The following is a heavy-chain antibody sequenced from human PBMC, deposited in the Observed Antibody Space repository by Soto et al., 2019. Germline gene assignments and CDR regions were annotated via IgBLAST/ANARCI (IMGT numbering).Heavy chain of an antibody. D-gene: IGHD2-21*01. CDR1: GGSISSYY. CDR3: SIVVDSDCGGDCSYFDY. J-gene: IGHJ4*02. Sequence: TSETLSLTCTVSGGSISSYYWSWIRQPPGKGLEWIGYIYYSGSTNYNPSLKSRVTISVDTSKNQFSLKLSSVTAADTSVYYCSIVVDSDCGGDCSYFDYWGQGTLVTGSS. V-gene: IGHV4-59*01. CDR2: IYYSGST.